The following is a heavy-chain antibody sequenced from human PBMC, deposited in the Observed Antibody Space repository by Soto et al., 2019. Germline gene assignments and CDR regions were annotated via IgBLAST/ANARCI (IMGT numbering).Heavy chain of an antibody. Sequence: WGSLRLSCVASGFTFISSFMGWVRQAPGKGLEWVANINQDGGGRYYVDSVKGRFTISRDNAKNSLYLQMNSLRAEDTAMYYCARYFRGSGRYFFDYWGQGTLVTVSS. D-gene: IGHD6-19*01. CDR2: INQDGGGR. CDR1: GFTFISSF. V-gene: IGHV3-7*03. J-gene: IGHJ4*02. CDR3: ARYFRGSGRYFFDY.